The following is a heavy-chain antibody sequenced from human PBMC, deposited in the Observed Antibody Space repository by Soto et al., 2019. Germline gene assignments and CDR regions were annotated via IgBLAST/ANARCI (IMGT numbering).Heavy chain of an antibody. Sequence: SETLSLTCTVSGGSISSYYWSWIRQPPGKGLEWIGYIYYSGSTNYNPSLKSRVTMSVDTSKNQFSLKLSSVTAADTAVYYCARHLGYDSSGYYRNWFDPLGQGTLVTGSS. CDR3: ARHLGYDSSGYYRNWFDP. V-gene: IGHV4-59*08. D-gene: IGHD3-22*01. CDR2: IYYSGST. J-gene: IGHJ5*02. CDR1: GGSISSYY.